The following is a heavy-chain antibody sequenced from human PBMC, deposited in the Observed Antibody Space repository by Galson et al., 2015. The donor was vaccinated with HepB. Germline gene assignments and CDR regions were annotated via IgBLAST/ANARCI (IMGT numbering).Heavy chain of an antibody. V-gene: IGHV3-48*02. CDR3: ARGPGYCSGGSCFPLYYYYYGMDV. J-gene: IGHJ6*02. Sequence: SLRLSCAASGFTFSSYSMNWVRQAPGKGLEWVSYISSSSSTIYYADSVKGRFTISRDNAKNSLYLQMNSLRDEDTAVYYCARGPGYCSGGSCFPLYYYYYGMDVWGQGTTVTVSS. CDR1: GFTFSSYS. CDR2: ISSSSSTI. D-gene: IGHD2-15*01.